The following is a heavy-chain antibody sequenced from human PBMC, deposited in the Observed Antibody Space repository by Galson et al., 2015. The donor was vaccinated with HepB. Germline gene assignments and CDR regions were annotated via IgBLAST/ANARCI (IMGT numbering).Heavy chain of an antibody. CDR1: GFTFSSYA. CDR3: AKGGTNYYYYMDA. V-gene: IGHV3-23*01. CDR2: ISGSGTST. D-gene: IGHD2-15*01. Sequence: SLRLSCAASGFTFSSYAMNWVRQAPGKGLEWVSGISGSGTSTNYADSVKGRFTISRDNSKNTLYVQMNSLRAEDTAIYYCAKGGTNYYYYMDAWGKGTTVTVSS. J-gene: IGHJ6*03.